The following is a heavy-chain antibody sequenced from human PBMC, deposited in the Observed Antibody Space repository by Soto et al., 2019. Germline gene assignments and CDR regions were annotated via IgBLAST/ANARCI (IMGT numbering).Heavy chain of an antibody. Sequence: PGGSLRLSCAASGFTFSSYGMHWVRQAPGKGLEWVAVISYDGSNKYYADSVKGRFTISRDNSKNTLYLQMNSLRSEDTAVYYCARKRVAYDYWGQGTLVTVSS. D-gene: IGHD3-3*01. CDR2: ISYDGSNK. CDR1: GFTFSSYG. V-gene: IGHV3-30*03. CDR3: ARKRVAYDY. J-gene: IGHJ4*02.